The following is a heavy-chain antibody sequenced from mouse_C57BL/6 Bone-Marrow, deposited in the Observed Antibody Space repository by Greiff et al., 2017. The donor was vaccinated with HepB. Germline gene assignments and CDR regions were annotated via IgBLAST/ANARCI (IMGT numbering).Heavy chain of an antibody. Sequence: QVQLKESGPGLVAPSQSLSITCTVSGFSLTSYGVHWVRQPPGKGLEWLGVIWAGGSTNYNSALVSRLSISKDNSKSQVFLKMNSLQTDDTAMYYCARDGGWYFDVWGAGTTVTVSS. CDR1: GFSLTSYG. J-gene: IGHJ1*01. V-gene: IGHV2-9*02. CDR2: IWAGGST. CDR3: ARDGGWYFDV.